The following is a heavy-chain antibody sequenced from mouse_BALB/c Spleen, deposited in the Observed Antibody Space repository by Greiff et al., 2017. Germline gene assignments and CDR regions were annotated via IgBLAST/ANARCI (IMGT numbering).Heavy chain of an antibody. CDR1: GYSITSDYA. Sequence: EVMLVESGPGLVKPSQSLSLTCTVTGYSITSDYAWNWIRQFPGNKLEWMGYISYSGSTSYNPSLKSRISITRDTSKNQFFLQLNSVTTEDTATYYCARSVTGYFDYWGQGTTLTVSS. V-gene: IGHV3-2*02. CDR2: ISYSGST. J-gene: IGHJ2*01. D-gene: IGHD2-13*01. CDR3: ARSVTGYFDY.